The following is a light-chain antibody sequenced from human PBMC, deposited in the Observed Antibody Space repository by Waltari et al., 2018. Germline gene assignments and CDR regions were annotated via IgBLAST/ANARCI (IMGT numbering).Light chain of an antibody. Sequence: QSALTQPASVSGFPWQPITISCTGTSRYGGCYNYFSWYQQHPGKAPKVMIYDVSNRPSGVSNRFSGSKSGNTASLTISGLQGEDEADYYCSSYTSSSTLAVFGGGTKLTVL. CDR1: SRYGGCYNY. V-gene: IGLV2-14*01. J-gene: IGLJ3*02. CDR2: DVS. CDR3: SSYTSSSTLAV.